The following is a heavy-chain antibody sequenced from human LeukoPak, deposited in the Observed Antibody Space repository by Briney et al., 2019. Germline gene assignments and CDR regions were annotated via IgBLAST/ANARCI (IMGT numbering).Heavy chain of an antibody. CDR1: GFTFSSYW. J-gene: IGHJ4*02. Sequence: PGGSLRLSCAASGFTFSSYWMNWARQAPGKGLEWVASINHNGNVNYYVDSVKGRFTISRDNAKNSLYLQMNSLTAEDTALYYCARDRGPTTVQCVTDFWGQGSLVTVSS. CDR3: ARDRGPTTVQCVTDF. D-gene: IGHD4-17*01. CDR2: INHNGNVN. V-gene: IGHV3-7*03.